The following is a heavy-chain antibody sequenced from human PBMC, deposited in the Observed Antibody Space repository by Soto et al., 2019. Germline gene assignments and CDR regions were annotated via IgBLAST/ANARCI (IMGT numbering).Heavy chain of an antibody. V-gene: IGHV3-7*03. CDR1: GFTFRTSW. J-gene: IGHJ3*02. CDR2: IKQDGSEK. CDR3: ARGGRRSGSYADAFDI. Sequence: GSLRLSCAASGFTFRTSWMSCVRQAPGKGLGGGANIKQDGSEKYYVDSVEGRFTISRDNAKNSLYLQMNSLRAEDTAVYYCARGGRRSGSYADAFDIWGQGTMVTVS. D-gene: IGHD1-26*01.